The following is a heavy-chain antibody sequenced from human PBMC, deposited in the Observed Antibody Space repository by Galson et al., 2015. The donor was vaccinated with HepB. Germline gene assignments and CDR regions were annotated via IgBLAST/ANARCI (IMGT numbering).Heavy chain of an antibody. CDR3: ISSYWGAPNY. V-gene: IGHV3-74*01. Sequence: SLRLSCAASGFTFSNPWMHWVRQIPGKGLVWVSRINTDGSSATYADSVKGRFTISRDNAKNTLYLQMNSLRAEDTAVYYCISSYWGAPNYWGQGTLVTVSS. CDR2: INTDGSSA. J-gene: IGHJ4*02. D-gene: IGHD3-10*01. CDR1: GFTFSNPW.